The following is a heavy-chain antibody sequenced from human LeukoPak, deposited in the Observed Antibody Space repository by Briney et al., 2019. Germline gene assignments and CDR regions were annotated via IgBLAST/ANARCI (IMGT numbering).Heavy chain of an antibody. CDR3: ARGDGYYYNFDD. J-gene: IGHJ4*02. Sequence: GGSLRLSCAASGFTFSTYSMSWLRQAPGKGLEWVGNIKQDGSETKSVDSVKGRFTISRDNAKNSLYLQLNSLRAEDTAVYCCARGDGYYYNFDDWGQGTLVTVSS. CDR1: GFTFSTYS. D-gene: IGHD5-24*01. CDR2: IKQDGSET. V-gene: IGHV3-7*04.